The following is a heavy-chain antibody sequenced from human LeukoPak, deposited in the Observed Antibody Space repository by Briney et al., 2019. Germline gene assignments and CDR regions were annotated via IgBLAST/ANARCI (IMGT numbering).Heavy chain of an antibody. D-gene: IGHD6-13*01. J-gene: IGHJ4*02. CDR2: INPNSGGT. V-gene: IGHV1-2*06. CDR3: AIPWRYSSSWPFDY. Sequence: ASVKVSCKASGGTFSSYAISWVRQAPGQGLEWMGRINPNSGGTNYAQKFQGRVTMTRDTSISTAYMELSRLRSDDTAVYYCAIPWRYSSSWPFDYWGQGTLVTVSS. CDR1: GGTFSSYA.